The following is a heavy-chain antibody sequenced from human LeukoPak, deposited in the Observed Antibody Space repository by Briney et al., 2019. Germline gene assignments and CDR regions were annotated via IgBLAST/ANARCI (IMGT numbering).Heavy chain of an antibody. Sequence: EASVKVSCKASGYAFTGYYMHWVRQAPGQGLEWMGWINPNSGGTNYAQKFQGWVTMTRDTSISTAYMELSRPRSDDTAVYYCARAPVEMATIDYYSYGMDVWGQGTTVTVSS. J-gene: IGHJ6*02. CDR3: ARAPVEMATIDYYSYGMDV. CDR1: GYAFTGYY. CDR2: INPNSGGT. D-gene: IGHD5-24*01. V-gene: IGHV1-2*04.